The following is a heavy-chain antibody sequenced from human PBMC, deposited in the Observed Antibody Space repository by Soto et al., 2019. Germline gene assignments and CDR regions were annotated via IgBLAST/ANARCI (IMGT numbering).Heavy chain of an antibody. Sequence: SETLSLTCTVSGGSISSYYWSWIRQPPGKGLEWIGYIYYSGSTNYNPSLKSRVTISVDTSKNQFSLKLSSVTAADTAVYYCASGPYCGGDCPQSPLYYFDYWGQGTLVTVSS. D-gene: IGHD2-21*02. V-gene: IGHV4-59*08. CDR1: GGSISSYY. J-gene: IGHJ4*02. CDR2: IYYSGST. CDR3: ASGPYCGGDCPQSPLYYFDY.